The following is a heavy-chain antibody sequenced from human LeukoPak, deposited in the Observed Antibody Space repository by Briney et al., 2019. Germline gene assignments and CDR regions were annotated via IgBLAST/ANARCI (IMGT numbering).Heavy chain of an antibody. D-gene: IGHD3-16*01. Sequence: PGRSLRLSCAASGFTFSSYAMHWVRQAPGKGLEWVSSISPSSSSIYYADSVKGRFTISRDNAKSSLYLQMNSLRAEDTAVYYCARDQSSPYVSWGQGTLVTVSS. V-gene: IGHV3-21*01. J-gene: IGHJ4*02. CDR1: GFTFSSYA. CDR2: ISPSSSSI. CDR3: ARDQSSPYVS.